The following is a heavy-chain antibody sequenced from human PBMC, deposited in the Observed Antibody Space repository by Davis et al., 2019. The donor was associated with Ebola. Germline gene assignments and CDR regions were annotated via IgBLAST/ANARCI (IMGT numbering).Heavy chain of an antibody. CDR1: GFTFSSYS. CDR3: ARDWDGYNSGAFDI. V-gene: IGHV3-48*01. D-gene: IGHD5-24*01. J-gene: IGHJ3*02. Sequence: GGSLRLSCAASGFTFSSYSMNWVRQAPGKGLEWVSYISSSSSTIYYADSVKGRFTISRDNAKNSLYLQMSSLRSEDTAVYYCARDWDGYNSGAFDIWGQGTMVTVSS. CDR2: ISSSSSTI.